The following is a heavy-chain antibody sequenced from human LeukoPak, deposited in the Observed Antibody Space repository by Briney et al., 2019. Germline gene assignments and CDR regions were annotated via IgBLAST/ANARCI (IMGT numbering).Heavy chain of an antibody. D-gene: IGHD3-10*01. V-gene: IGHV4-59*01. J-gene: IGHJ4*02. CDR1: GGSISKFY. CDR2: IYYSGST. Sequence: SETLSLTCTVSGGSISKFYWSWIRRPPGKGLEWIGYIYYSGSTNYNPSLKSRVTISVDTSKNQFSLKLSSVTAADTAVYYCARGGFREFDSWGQGTLVIVSS. CDR3: ARGGFREFDS.